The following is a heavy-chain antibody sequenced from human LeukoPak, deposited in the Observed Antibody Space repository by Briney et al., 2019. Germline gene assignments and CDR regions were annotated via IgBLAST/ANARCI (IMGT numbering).Heavy chain of an antibody. V-gene: IGHV3-74*01. CDR1: GFTFSDYW. CDR2: INTDGSTT. D-gene: IGHD6-13*01. J-gene: IGHJ4*02. Sequence: GGSLRLSCAASGFTFSDYWMYWVRQAPGKGLVWVSLINTDGSTTTSADSVKGRVTISRDNARNTLYLQMNSLRAEDMAVYYCARSAAGFDYWGQGTLVTVSS. CDR3: ARSAAGFDY.